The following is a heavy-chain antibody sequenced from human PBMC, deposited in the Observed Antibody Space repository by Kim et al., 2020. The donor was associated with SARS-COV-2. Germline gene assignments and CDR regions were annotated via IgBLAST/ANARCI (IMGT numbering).Heavy chain of an antibody. CDR2: VSSNGGST. CDR3: VKGEIDDIAAAGNYYYSGIDV. D-gene: IGHD6-13*01. J-gene: IGHJ6*02. CDR1: GFTFSSYA. V-gene: IGHV3-64D*06. Sequence: GGSLRLSCSASGFTFSSYAMHWVRQAPGKGLEWVAAVSSNGGSTYYADSVKGRFTISRDNSKNTLYLQMTSLRAEDTAVYYCVKGEIDDIAAAGNYYYSGIDVLGQGTTVTVSS.